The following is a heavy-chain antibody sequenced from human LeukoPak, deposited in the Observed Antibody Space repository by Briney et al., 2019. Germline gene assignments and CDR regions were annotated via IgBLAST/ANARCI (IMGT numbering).Heavy chain of an antibody. CDR1: GFTFSSYS. CDR2: ISSSSSTI. V-gene: IGHV3-48*02. Sequence: PGGSLRLSCAASGFTFSSYSMNWVRQAPGKGLEWVSYISSSSSTIYYADSVKGRFTISRDNAKNSLYLQMNSLRDEDTAVYYCARAPYDYVWGSYHLTNWGQGTLVTVSS. D-gene: IGHD3-16*02. CDR3: ARAPYDYVWGSYHLTN. J-gene: IGHJ4*02.